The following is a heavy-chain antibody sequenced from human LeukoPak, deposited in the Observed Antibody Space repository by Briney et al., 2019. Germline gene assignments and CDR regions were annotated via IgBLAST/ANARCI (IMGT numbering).Heavy chain of an antibody. V-gene: IGHV1-18*01. D-gene: IGHD3-3*01. Sequence: GASVKVSCKASGYTFTSYGISWVRQAPGQGLEWMGWISAYNGNTNYAQKLQGRVTMTTDTSTSTAYMELSRLRSDDTAVYYCARDPYDFWSGYYVASDYWGQGTLVTVSS. CDR2: ISAYNGNT. CDR3: ARDPYDFWSGYYVASDY. CDR1: GYTFTSYG. J-gene: IGHJ4*02.